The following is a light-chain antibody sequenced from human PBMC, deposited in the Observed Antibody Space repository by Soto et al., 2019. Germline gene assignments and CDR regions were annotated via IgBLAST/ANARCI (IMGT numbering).Light chain of an antibody. CDR2: GAS. J-gene: IGKJ1*01. Sequence: EIVMTQSPATLSVSPGERATLSCRASQSVSSNLAWYQQKPGQAPRLLIYGASTRATGIPARFSGSGSGTGFTLNIRRLQSEDFAVYYCQQYNNWPPWTFGQGTKVEIK. CDR3: QQYNNWPPWT. CDR1: QSVSSN. V-gene: IGKV3-15*01.